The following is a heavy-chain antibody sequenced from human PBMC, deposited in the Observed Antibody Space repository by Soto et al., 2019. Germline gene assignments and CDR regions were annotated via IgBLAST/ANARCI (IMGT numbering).Heavy chain of an antibody. D-gene: IGHD3-10*01. CDR2: IKSKTDGGTT. Sequence: GGSLRLSCAASGCTFSNAWRSWVRQAPGKGLEWVGRIKSKTDGGTTDYAAPVKGRFTISRDDSKNTLYLQMNSLKTDDTAVSFCTTDRPGMVRGVISTDYWGQGTLVTVSS. V-gene: IGHV3-15*01. CDR1: GCTFSNAW. CDR3: TTDRPGMVRGVISTDY. J-gene: IGHJ4*02.